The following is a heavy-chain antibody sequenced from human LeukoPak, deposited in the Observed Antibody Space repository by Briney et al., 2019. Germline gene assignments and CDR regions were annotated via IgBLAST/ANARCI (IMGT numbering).Heavy chain of an antibody. CDR3: AKDRGEGGNRSGFFDY. CDR2: ISGSGGST. D-gene: IGHD4-23*01. Sequence: PGGSLRLSCAASGFTFSTYAMSWVRQAPGKGLEWVTGISGSGGSTYYADSVKGRFTISRDNSKNTLYLQMNSLRAEDTAVYYCAKDRGEGGNRSGFFDYWGQGTLVTVSS. V-gene: IGHV3-23*01. CDR1: GFTFSTYA. J-gene: IGHJ4*02.